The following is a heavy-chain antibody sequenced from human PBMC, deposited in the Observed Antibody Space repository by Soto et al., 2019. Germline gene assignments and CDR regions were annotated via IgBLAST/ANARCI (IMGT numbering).Heavy chain of an antibody. Sequence: EVQLLESGGGLVQPGGSLRLSCAASGFTFSSYAMSWVRQAPGKGLEWVSAISGSGGSTYYADSVKGRFTISRDNSKNTLYLQMNSLRAEDTAVYYCAKMPRFRVVVVAARWVAAFDIWGQGTMVTVSS. D-gene: IGHD2-15*01. J-gene: IGHJ3*02. CDR1: GFTFSSYA. V-gene: IGHV3-23*01. CDR3: AKMPRFRVVVVAARWVAAFDI. CDR2: ISGSGGST.